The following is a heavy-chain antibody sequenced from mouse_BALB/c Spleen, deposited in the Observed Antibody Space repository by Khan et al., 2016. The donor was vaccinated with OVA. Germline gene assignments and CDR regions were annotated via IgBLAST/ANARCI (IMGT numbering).Heavy chain of an antibody. J-gene: IGHJ1*01. Sequence: QIQLVQSGPELKKPGETVKISCKAPGYTFTNYGMNWVKQAPGKGLKWMGWINTNTGEPTYAEEFKGRFAFFLETSARTAYLQINNLKNEATTTYFCARRGRAYTSRYFDVWGAGTTVTVSS. CDR3: ARRGRAYTSRYFDV. CDR1: GYTFTNYG. D-gene: IGHD6-1*01. V-gene: IGHV9-3*02. CDR2: INTNTGEP.